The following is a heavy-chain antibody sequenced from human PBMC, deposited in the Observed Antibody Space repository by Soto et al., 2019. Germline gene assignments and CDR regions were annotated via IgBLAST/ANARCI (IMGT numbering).Heavy chain of an antibody. V-gene: IGHV3-66*01. J-gene: IGHJ3*01. CDR3: ARADRSAFEV. CDR1: GFSVSEKH. CDR2: IYSIYGRSRT. Sequence: EEQLVESGGGLVQLGGSLRLSCAASGFSVSEKHMSWVRQAPGKGLEWVSTIYSIYGRSRTCYADSVEGRFTLSRDNSKNTLSLQMHTLSAEDTAVYYCARADRSAFEVWGQGAMVTVAS.